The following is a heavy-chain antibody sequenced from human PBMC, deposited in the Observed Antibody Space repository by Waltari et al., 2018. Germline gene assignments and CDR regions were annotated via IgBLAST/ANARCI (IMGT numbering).Heavy chain of an antibody. CDR1: GGSFSGYY. J-gene: IGHJ4*02. D-gene: IGHD6-19*01. CDR3: ARLGVAVAGIDY. V-gene: IGHV4-34*01. Sequence: QVQLQQWGAGLLKPSETLSLTCAVYGGSFSGYYWSWIRQPPGKWLEWSGEINQSGSTNYNPSLKSRVTISVDTSKNQFSLKLSSVTAADTAVYYCARLGVAVAGIDYWGQGTLVTVSS. CDR2: INQSGST.